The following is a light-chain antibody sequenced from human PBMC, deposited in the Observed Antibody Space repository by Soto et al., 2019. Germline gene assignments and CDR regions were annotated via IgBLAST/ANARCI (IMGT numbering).Light chain of an antibody. Sequence: QSVLTQPPSVSVAPGQRVTISCTGSSSNIGAGSDVHWYQQLPGTAPKLLIYGNSNRPSGVPDRFSGSKSGTSASLAITGLQAEDEADYYCQSYDCSLSGSYVFGTGTKSPS. V-gene: IGLV1-40*01. CDR2: GNS. CDR3: QSYDCSLSGSYV. CDR1: SSNIGAGSD. J-gene: IGLJ1*01.